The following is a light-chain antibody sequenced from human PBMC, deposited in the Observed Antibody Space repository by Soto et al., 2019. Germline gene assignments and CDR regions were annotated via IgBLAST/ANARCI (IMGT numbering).Light chain of an antibody. CDR1: QSVSSN. V-gene: IGKV3-15*01. CDR2: GAS. Sequence: EIGMTQSPATLSLSPGERATLSCRASQSVSSNLAWYQQKPGQAPRLLIYGASTRATGIPARFSGSGSGTEFTLTISSLQSEDFAVYYCQQYNGWPLTFGGGTKVDIK. J-gene: IGKJ4*01. CDR3: QQYNGWPLT.